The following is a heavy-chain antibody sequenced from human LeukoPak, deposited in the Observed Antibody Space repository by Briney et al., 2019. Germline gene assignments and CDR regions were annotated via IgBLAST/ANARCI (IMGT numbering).Heavy chain of an antibody. CDR3: ARDRDSSWDAFDI. J-gene: IGHJ3*02. CDR2: INPDSGDT. V-gene: IGHV1-2*02. CDR1: GYIFTGYY. Sequence: GASVKVSCKASGYIFTGYYLHWVRQAPGQGLESMGWINPDSGDTNFAQKFQGRVSMTRDTSISTAYMELSRLRSDDTAYYYCARDRDSSWDAFDIWGQGTMVTVSS. D-gene: IGHD6-13*01.